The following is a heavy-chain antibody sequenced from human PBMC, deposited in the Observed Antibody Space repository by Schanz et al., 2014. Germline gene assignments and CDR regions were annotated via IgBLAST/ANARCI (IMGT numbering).Heavy chain of an antibody. CDR2: IKHDGSVK. D-gene: IGHD6-13*01. Sequence: EVQLVESGGGLVQPGGSLRLSCATSGFSLDIFAVSWVRQAPGKGPEWVANIKHDGSVKDYVDSVEGRFTISRDNAKRSLFLQMNSLRVEDTAVYFCVSQTGSPNYWGQGTLVTVSS. J-gene: IGHJ4*02. V-gene: IGHV3-7*02. CDR1: GFSLDIFA. CDR3: VSQTGSPNY.